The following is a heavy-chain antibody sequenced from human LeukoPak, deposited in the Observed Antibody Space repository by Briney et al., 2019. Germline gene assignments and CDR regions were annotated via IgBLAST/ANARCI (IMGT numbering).Heavy chain of an antibody. D-gene: IGHD3-10*01. CDR1: GGSFSGYY. CDR3: AREGVVYYGSGSYYKRGWFDP. J-gene: IGHJ5*02. Sequence: SETLSLTCAVYGGSFSGYYWSWIRQPPGKGLEWIGEINHSGSTNYNPSLKSRVTISVDTSKNQFSLKLSSVTAADTAVYYCAREGVVYYGSGSYYKRGWFDPWGQGTLVTVSS. V-gene: IGHV4-34*01. CDR2: INHSGST.